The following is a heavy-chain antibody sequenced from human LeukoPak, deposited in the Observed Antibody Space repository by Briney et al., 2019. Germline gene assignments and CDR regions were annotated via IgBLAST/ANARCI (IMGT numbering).Heavy chain of an antibody. CDR2: VKSKSDGGTI. J-gene: IGHJ4*02. Sequence: PGGSLRLSCAASGFTFSSHGMSWVRQAPGKGLEWVGRVKSKSDGGTIEYSAPVKGRFTISSDDSKNTLYLQMNSLKTEDTAIYYCTTDRRFWGQGTLVTVSP. D-gene: IGHD3-16*01. CDR1: GFTFSSHG. CDR3: TTDRRF. V-gene: IGHV3-15*01.